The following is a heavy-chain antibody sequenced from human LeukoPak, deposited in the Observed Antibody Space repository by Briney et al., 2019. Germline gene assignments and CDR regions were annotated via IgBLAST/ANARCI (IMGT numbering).Heavy chain of an antibody. J-gene: IGHJ5*02. CDR1: GGSFSGYY. D-gene: IGHD2-2*01. CDR2: INHSGST. CDR3: ASRTIVVVPAVGPNWFDP. Sequence: TSETLSLTCAVYGGSFSGYYWSWIRQPPGKGLEWIGEINHSGSTNYNPSLKSRVTISVDTSKNQFSLKLSSVTAADTAVYYCASRTIVVVPAVGPNWFDPWGQGTLVTVSS. V-gene: IGHV4-34*01.